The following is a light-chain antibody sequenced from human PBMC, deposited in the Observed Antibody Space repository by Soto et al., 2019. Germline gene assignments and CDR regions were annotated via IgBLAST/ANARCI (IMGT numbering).Light chain of an antibody. CDR3: QHYGSSPPIT. Sequence: EIVLTQSPGTLSLSPGERATLSCRASQSVSSRYLGWYQQKPGQAPRLLIYGTSSRATAIPDRFSGSGSGTDFTLSISILEPEDFAVYYCQHYGSSPPITFGQGTRLEIK. CDR2: GTS. J-gene: IGKJ5*01. V-gene: IGKV3-20*01. CDR1: QSVSSRY.